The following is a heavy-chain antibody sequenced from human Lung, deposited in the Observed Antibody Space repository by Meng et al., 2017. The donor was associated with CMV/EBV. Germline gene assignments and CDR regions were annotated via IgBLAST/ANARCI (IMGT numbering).Heavy chain of an antibody. CDR3: ARDPREDGGVTFDY. V-gene: IGHV3-7*01. J-gene: IGHJ4*02. D-gene: IGHD5-24*01. CDR1: GFNFNNYW. CDR2: ISEDGSET. Sequence: GESLKISCVGSGFNFNNYWMNWVRQAPGKGLEWVANISEDGSETYYLDSVKGRFTISRDNAKNSLFLQMNSLRADDTAVYYCARDPREDGGVTFDYWGQGXLVTVSS.